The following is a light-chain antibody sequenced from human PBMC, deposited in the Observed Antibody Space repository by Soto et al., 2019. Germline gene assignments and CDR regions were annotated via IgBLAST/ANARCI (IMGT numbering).Light chain of an antibody. Sequence: DIQMTQSPSSLSASVGDRVTITCRASQSIVTYLNWYLQKPGKAPKLLIYAASNLQSGVPSRFSGSGSGTDFTLTISSLQXXXXXXXXCQQSYSTPPWTFGQGTKVEIK. CDR1: QSIVTY. CDR3: QQSYSTPPWT. J-gene: IGKJ1*01. CDR2: AAS. V-gene: IGKV1-39*01.